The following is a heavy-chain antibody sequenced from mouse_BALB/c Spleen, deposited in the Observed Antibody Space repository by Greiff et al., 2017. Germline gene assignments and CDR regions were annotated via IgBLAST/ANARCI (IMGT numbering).Heavy chain of an antibody. CDR1: GFTFSDFY. Sequence: EVNLVESGGGLVQPGGSLRLSCATSGFTFSDFYMEWVRQPPGKRLEWIAASRNKANDYTTEYSASVKGRFIVSRDTSQSILYLQMNALRAEDTAIYYCARDDGSLYYYAMDYWGQGTSVTVSS. CDR2: SRNKANDYTT. CDR3: ARDDGSLYYYAMDY. J-gene: IGHJ4*01. V-gene: IGHV7-1*02. D-gene: IGHD1-1*01.